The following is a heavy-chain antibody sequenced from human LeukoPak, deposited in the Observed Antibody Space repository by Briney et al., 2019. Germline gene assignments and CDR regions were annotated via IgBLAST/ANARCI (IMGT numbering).Heavy chain of an antibody. Sequence: GGSLRLSCAASGFTFSSYWMSWVRQAPGKGLEWVGRIKSKTDGGTTDYAAPVKGRFTISRDDSKNTLYLQMNSLKTEDTAVYYCTTADYSYGAGWDYWGQGTLVTVSS. CDR3: TTADYSYGAGWDY. J-gene: IGHJ4*02. D-gene: IGHD5-18*01. V-gene: IGHV3-15*01. CDR1: GFTFSSYW. CDR2: IKSKTDGGTT.